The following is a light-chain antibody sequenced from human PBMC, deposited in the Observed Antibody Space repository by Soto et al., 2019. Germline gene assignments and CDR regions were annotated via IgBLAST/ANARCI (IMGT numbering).Light chain of an antibody. J-gene: IGLJ1*01. Sequence: SVLTQPASVSWSPGQSITISCTGTSSDVGSYNLVSWYQQHPGKAPKLMIYEVSKRPSGVSNRFSGSKSGNTASLTISGLQAEDEADYYCCSYAGSSTSYVFGTGTKVTVL. V-gene: IGLV2-23*02. CDR2: EVS. CDR1: SSDVGSYNL. CDR3: CSYAGSSTSYV.